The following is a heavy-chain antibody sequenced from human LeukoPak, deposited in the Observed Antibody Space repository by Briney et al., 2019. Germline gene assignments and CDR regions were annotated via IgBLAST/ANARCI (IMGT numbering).Heavy chain of an antibody. D-gene: IGHD6-6*01. CDR1: GGSISRYY. CDR2: IYISGST. CDR3: ARAMSIAARLQTIFDY. V-gene: IGHV4-4*07. Sequence: SETLSLTCTVSGGSISRYYWSWIRQPAGKGLEWIGRIYISGSTNYNPSLKSRVTMSVDTSKNQFSLNLTSVTAADTAVYYCARAMSIAARLQTIFDYWGQGTLVTVSS. J-gene: IGHJ4*02.